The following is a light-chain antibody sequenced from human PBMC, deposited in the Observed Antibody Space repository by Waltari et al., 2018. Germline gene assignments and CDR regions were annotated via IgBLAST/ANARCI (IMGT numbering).Light chain of an antibody. CDR2: AAT. Sequence: DIQMTQSPSSLSASLGDTVTITCRASQHIGSYLNWYQQKPGKAPTFLIYAATSVQSGVPSRFRGGGSGPDFTLTISSLEPEDFATYYCQQSYSFPRTFGQGTKVEI. CDR3: QQSYSFPRT. CDR1: QHIGSY. J-gene: IGKJ1*01. V-gene: IGKV1-39*01.